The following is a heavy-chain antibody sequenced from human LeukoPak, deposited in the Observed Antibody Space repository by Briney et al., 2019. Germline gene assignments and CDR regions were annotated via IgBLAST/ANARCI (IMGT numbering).Heavy chain of an antibody. CDR2: ISGSGGST. V-gene: IGHV3-23*01. D-gene: IGHD5-24*01. CDR3: AKFNGDHNYYYYYMDV. CDR1: GFTFSSYA. J-gene: IGHJ6*03. Sequence: PGRSLRLSCAASGFTFSSYAMSWVRQAPGKGLEWVSAISGSGGSTYYADSVKGRFTISRDNSKNTLYLQMNSLRAEDTAVYYCAKFNGDHNYYYYYMDVWGKGTTVTVSS.